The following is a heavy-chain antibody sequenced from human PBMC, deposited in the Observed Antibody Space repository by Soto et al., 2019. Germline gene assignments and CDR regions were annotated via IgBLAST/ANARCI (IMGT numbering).Heavy chain of an antibody. CDR3: ARSGGSDRPLDS. V-gene: IGHV3-33*01. CDR1: GFTFRTFA. CDR2: VWNDGSTK. D-gene: IGHD2-15*01. Sequence: QVQLVESGGGVVQPGRSLRLSCAASGFTFRTFAMYWVRQAPGKGLEWVAVVWNDGSTKYYGDSVTGRFAISRDNAKNILYLQMDNLRDEDTAVYYCARSGGSDRPLDSWGQGTLVTVSS. J-gene: IGHJ4*02.